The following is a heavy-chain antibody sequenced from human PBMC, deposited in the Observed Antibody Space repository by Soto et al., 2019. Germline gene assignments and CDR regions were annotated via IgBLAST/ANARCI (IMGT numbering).Heavy chain of an antibody. D-gene: IGHD2-21*01. CDR3: ARARDFGAARYYYDLDV. CDR2: IYYSEST. CDR1: GGCVSSYS. J-gene: IGHJ6*02. V-gene: IGHV4-59*02. Sequence: PAGTVGITCSVAGGCVSSYSGRWSRQPPGKGLEWIGYIYYSESTNYNPSLKSRVTISRDTSKNQFSLKLRSVTAADTAVYYCARARDFGAARYYYDLDVWGQGTTVT.